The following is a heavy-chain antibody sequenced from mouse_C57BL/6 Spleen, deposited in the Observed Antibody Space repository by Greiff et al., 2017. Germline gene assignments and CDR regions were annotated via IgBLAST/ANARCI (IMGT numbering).Heavy chain of an antibody. V-gene: IGHV2-5*01. J-gene: IGHJ4*01. Sequence: QVQLQQSGPGLVQPSQSLSITCTVSGFSLTSYGVHWVRQSPGKGLEWLGVIWRGGSTDYNAALMSRLSITKDNSESQVLFKMSSLQADDTAIYYCAKTDYYGSSYYAMDYWGQGTSVTVSS. CDR2: IWRGGST. CDR3: AKTDYYGSSYYAMDY. CDR1: GFSLTSYG. D-gene: IGHD1-1*01.